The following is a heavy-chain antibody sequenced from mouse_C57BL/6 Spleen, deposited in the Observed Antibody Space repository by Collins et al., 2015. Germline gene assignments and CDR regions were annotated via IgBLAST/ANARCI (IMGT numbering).Heavy chain of an antibody. J-gene: IGHJ1*03. Sequence: CSFSGFSLSTFGMGVGWIRQPSGKGLEWLAHIWWDDDKYYNPALKSRLTISKDTSKNQVFLKIANADTADTATYYCARMERGNYVGYFDVWGTGTTVTVSS. CDR2: IWWDDDK. D-gene: IGHD2-1*01. CDR1: GFSLSTFGMG. V-gene: IGHV8-8*01. CDR3: ARMERGNYVGYFDV.